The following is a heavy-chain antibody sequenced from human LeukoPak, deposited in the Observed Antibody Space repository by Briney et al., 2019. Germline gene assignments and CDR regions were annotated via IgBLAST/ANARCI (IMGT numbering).Heavy chain of an antibody. Sequence: PGESLRLSCAASGFTFSNYAMHWVRQAPGKGLEWVAAISYDGNNKYYADSVKGRFTISRDNSKNTLYLLMNSLRAEDTAVYYCARGESITVAGPRFDPWGQGTLVTVSS. J-gene: IGHJ5*02. D-gene: IGHD6-13*01. CDR2: ISYDGNNK. CDR3: ARGESITVAGPRFDP. CDR1: GFTFSNYA. V-gene: IGHV3-30-3*01.